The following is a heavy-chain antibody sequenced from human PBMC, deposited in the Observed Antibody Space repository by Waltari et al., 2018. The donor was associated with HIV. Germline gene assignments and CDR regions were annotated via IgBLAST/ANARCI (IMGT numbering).Heavy chain of an antibody. D-gene: IGHD6-13*01. Sequence: QVHLVQSGAEVKTPGASVKVSCKASGYTFTTYHIHWVRQAPGQGLEWMGRINPNNGGTDYAQKFQGRVTMTRDTSISTAYMELSRLRSDDTTVYYCARAYSSSWSQFDYWGQGTVVTVSS. J-gene: IGHJ4*02. CDR3: ARAYSSSWSQFDY. V-gene: IGHV1-2*06. CDR1: GYTFTTYH. CDR2: INPNNGGT.